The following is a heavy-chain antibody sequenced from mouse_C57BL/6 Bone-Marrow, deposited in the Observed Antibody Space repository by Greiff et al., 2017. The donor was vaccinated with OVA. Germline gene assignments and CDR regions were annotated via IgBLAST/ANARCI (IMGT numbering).Heavy chain of an antibody. CDR1: GYTFTSYW. D-gene: IGHD4-1*01. J-gene: IGHJ4*01. CDR2: INPNSGST. CDR3: APNWDRFYAIDY. V-gene: IGHV1-64*01. Sequence: QVQLQQPGAELVKPGASVKLSCKASGYTFTSYWMHWVKQRPGQGLEWIGMINPNSGSTNYNETFKSKATLTVDKSSSTAYMQLSSLTSEDSAVYYCAPNWDRFYAIDYWGQGTSVTVSS.